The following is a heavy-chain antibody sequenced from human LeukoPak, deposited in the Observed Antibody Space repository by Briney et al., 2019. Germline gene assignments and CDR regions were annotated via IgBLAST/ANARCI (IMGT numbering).Heavy chain of an antibody. J-gene: IGHJ4*02. V-gene: IGHV3-7*03. CDR3: AKSTGLFLTGDDFDY. CDR2: IKQDGSEK. D-gene: IGHD3-9*01. Sequence: PGGSLRLSCAASGFTFSSYWMSWVRQAPGKGLEWVANIKQDGSEKYYVDSVKGRFTISRDNAKNSLYLQMNSLRAEDTALYYCAKSTGLFLTGDDFDYWGQGTLVTVSS. CDR1: GFTFSSYW.